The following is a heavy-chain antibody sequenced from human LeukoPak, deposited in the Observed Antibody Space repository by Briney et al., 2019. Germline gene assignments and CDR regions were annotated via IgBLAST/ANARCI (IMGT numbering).Heavy chain of an antibody. CDR2: ISAYNGNT. Sequence: ASVKVSCKASGYTFTSYGISWVRQAPGQGLEWMGWISAYNGNTNYAQKLQGRVTMTTDTSTSTAYMELRSLRSDDTAVYYCARDVDYYDSSGYPKSYYYYYGTDVWGQGTTVTVSS. CDR1: GYTFTSYG. J-gene: IGHJ6*02. CDR3: ARDVDYYDSSGYPKSYYYYYGTDV. D-gene: IGHD3-22*01. V-gene: IGHV1-18*01.